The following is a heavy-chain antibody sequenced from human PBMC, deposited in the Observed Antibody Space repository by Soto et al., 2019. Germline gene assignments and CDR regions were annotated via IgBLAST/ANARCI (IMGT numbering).Heavy chain of an antibody. D-gene: IGHD2-2*01. J-gene: IGHJ4*02. CDR2: ISGGATST. CDR3: AKGPTLVFPQLGN. CDR1: GFTFSNFA. Sequence: TVGSLRLSCAAYGFTFSNFAMSWVRQAPGKGLEWVSAISGGATSTYYADIVKGRFTISRDNSKNTLSLQMNGLRVEGTALYYCAKGPTLVFPQLGNWGPGTLVTSPQ. V-gene: IGHV3-23*01.